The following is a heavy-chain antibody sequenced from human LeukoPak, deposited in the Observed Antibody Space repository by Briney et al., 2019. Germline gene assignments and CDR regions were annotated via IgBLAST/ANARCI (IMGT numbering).Heavy chain of an antibody. D-gene: IGHD2/OR15-2a*01. J-gene: IGHJ3*02. CDR2: INPNSGGT. V-gene: IGHV1-2*02. CDR1: GYTLTGYY. CDR3: ARDGGGLSERVAFDI. Sequence: ASVKVSCKASGYTLTGYYMHWVRQAPGQGLEWMGWINPNSGGTSYAQKFQGRVTMTRDTSISTAYMELSCLRSEDTAVYYCARDGGGLSERVAFDIWGQGTMVTVSS.